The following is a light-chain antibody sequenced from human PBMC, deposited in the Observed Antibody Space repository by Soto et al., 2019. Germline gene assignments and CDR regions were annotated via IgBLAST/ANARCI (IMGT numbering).Light chain of an antibody. J-gene: IGLJ1*01. Sequence: QSLLTQPASVSGSPGQSITISCTGTSSDVGGYNYVSWYQQHPGKAPKLMIYEVTSRPSGVSNRFSGSKSVNTASLTISGLQAEDEADYYCSSYTSSGTFVFGTGTKVTVL. CDR3: SSYTSSGTFV. V-gene: IGLV2-14*01. CDR1: SSDVGGYNY. CDR2: EVT.